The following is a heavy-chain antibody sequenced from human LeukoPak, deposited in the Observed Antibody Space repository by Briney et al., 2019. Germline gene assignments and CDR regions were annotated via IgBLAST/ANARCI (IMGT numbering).Heavy chain of an antibody. V-gene: IGHV4-30-4*01. CDR1: GGSISSGDYY. J-gene: IGHJ3*02. Sequence: SETLSLTCTVSGGSISSGDYYWSWIRQPPGKGLEWIGYIYYSGSPYSNPSLKSRLTISVDTSRNQFSLKLSSVTAADTAVYYCAREQEYDSSWSAFDIWGQGTMVTVSS. CDR2: IYYSGSP. D-gene: IGHD3-22*01. CDR3: AREQEYDSSWSAFDI.